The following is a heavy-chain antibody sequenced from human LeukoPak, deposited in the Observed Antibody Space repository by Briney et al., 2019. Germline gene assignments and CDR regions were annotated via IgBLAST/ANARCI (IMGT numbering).Heavy chain of an antibody. Sequence: ASVKVSCKASGYTFTGYYMHWVRQAPGQGLEWMGWINPNSGGTNYAQKFQGRVTMTRDTSISTVYMELSRLRSDDTAVYYCARAHDSSGYYFGYWGQGTLATVSS. CDR1: GYTFTGYY. J-gene: IGHJ4*02. CDR3: ARAHDSSGYYFGY. CDR2: INPNSGGT. D-gene: IGHD3-22*01. V-gene: IGHV1-2*02.